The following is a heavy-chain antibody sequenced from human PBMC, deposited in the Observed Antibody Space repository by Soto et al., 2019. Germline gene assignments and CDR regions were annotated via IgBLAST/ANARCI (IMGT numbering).Heavy chain of an antibody. Sequence: QVQLVQSGAELKKPGASVKVSCKASGYTFTTYDITWERRAPGQGLEWMGWISGYNGNAKNAQRLQGRVPTTREASTSTAYMELRSMRSDDTAVYNCARDSTARLAGFDPWGHRTLVIVSS. CDR2: ISGYNGNA. J-gene: IGHJ5*02. CDR3: ARDSTARLAGFDP. CDR1: GYTFTTYD. D-gene: IGHD6-6*01. V-gene: IGHV1-18*04.